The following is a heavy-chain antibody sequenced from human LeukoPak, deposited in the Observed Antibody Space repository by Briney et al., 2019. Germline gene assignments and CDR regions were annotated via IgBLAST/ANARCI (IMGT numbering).Heavy chain of an antibody. V-gene: IGHV3-23*01. CDR3: VRPPDYYYDYGMDV. J-gene: IGHJ6*02. Sequence: GGSLRLSCAASGFTFSSYAMSWVRQAPGKGLEWVSAISGSGGSTYYADSVKGRFTISRDNSKNTLYLQMNSLRGEDTAVYYCVRPPDYYYDYGMDVWGQGTTVTVSS. CDR2: ISGSGGST. CDR1: GFTFSSYA.